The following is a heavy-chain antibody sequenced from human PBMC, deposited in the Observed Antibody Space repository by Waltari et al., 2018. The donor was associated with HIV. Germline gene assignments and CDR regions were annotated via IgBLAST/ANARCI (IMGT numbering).Heavy chain of an antibody. CDR1: GYSISSGYY. CDR3: ASPGGVVTAIREYFDY. J-gene: IGHJ4*01. CDR2: IYHSGST. Sequence: QVQLQESGPGLVKPSETLSLTCNVSGYSISSGYYWGWIRQPPGKVLEWIGSIYHSGSTYYNPSLKSRVTISVDTSKNQFSLKLSSVTAADTAVYYCASPGGVVTAIREYFDYWGHGTLVTVSS. V-gene: IGHV4-38-2*02. D-gene: IGHD2-21*02.